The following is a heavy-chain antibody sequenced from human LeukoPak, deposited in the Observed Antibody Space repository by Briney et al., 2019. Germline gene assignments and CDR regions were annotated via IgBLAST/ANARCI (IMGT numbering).Heavy chain of an antibody. J-gene: IGHJ4*02. CDR1: GFTFSSYA. D-gene: IGHD3-22*01. V-gene: IGHV3-23*01. Sequence: GGSLRLSCAASGFTFSSYAMSWVRQAPGKGLEWGSAISGSGGGTYYADSVKGRFTLSREKSKNTLYLQMNSLRAEDTAVYYCAKDGGYHDSTYFDYWGQGPLVTVSS. CDR2: ISGSGGGT. CDR3: AKDGGYHDSTYFDY.